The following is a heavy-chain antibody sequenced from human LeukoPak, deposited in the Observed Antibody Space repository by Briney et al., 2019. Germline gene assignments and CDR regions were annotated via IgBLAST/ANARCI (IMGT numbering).Heavy chain of an antibody. J-gene: IGHJ3*02. CDR1: GGSISSHY. Sequence: PSETLSLTCTVSGGSISSHYWSWIRQPPGKGLEWIGYIYYSGSTNYNPSLKSRVTISVDTSKNQFSLKLSSVTAADTAVYYCARILTQYQLLWYAFDIWGQGTMVTVSS. CDR3: ARILTQYQLLWYAFDI. CDR2: IYYSGST. V-gene: IGHV4-59*11. D-gene: IGHD2-2*01.